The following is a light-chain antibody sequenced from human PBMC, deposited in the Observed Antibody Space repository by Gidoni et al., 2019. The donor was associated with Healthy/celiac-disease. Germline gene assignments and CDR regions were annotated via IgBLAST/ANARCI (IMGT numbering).Light chain of an antibody. CDR2: DAS. Sequence: DIQLTQSPSSLSASVGDRVTITFQASQDISNYLNLYQQKPGKAPKLLIYDASNLETGVPSRFSGSGSGTDFTFTISSLQPEDSATYYCQQYDNLPATFGQGTKLEIK. CDR3: QQYDNLPAT. CDR1: QDISNY. V-gene: IGKV1-33*01. J-gene: IGKJ2*01.